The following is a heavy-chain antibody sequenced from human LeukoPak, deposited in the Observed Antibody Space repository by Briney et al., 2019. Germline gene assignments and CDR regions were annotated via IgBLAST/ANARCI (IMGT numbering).Heavy chain of an antibody. D-gene: IGHD3-22*01. CDR3: ARGTPNYYDSTCSPGI. V-gene: IGHV3-48*01. CDR2: ISSSSSTI. J-gene: IGHJ4*02. CDR1: GFTFSSYS. Sequence: GGSLRLSCAASGFTFSSYSMNWFRQAPGKGLEWVSYISSSSSTIYYADSVKGRFTISRDNAKNSLYLQMNSLRAEDTAVYYCARGTPNYYDSTCSPGIWGQGTLVTVSS.